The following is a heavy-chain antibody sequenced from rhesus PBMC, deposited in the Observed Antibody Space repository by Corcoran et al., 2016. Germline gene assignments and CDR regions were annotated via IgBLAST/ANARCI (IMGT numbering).Heavy chain of an antibody. Sequence: EVQLMQSGAEVKKPGASVKISCKASGYTFTDYYLHWVRQAPGKGLEWMGRVDPEDGEVVKAQKFQDRVTMTADTSTDTAYMELSSLRSEDTAVYYCAIGIIVGRDYWGQGVLVTVSS. CDR1: GYTFTDYY. V-gene: IGHV1-111*02. CDR3: AIGIIVGRDY. J-gene: IGHJ4*01. D-gene: IGHD6-13*01. CDR2: VDPEDGEV.